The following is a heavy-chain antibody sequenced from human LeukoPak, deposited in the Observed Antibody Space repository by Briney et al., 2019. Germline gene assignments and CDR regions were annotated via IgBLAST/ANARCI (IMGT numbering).Heavy chain of an antibody. V-gene: IGHV4-38-2*02. Sequence: PSETLSLTCTVSGYSISSGFHWGWIRQPPGKGLEWIGTIYRSGTTYYNPSLNPSLKSRVTISVDTSKNQFSLKLSSVTAADTAVYYCARVNWVFDYWGQGILVTVSS. D-gene: IGHD7-27*01. CDR1: GYSISSGFH. J-gene: IGHJ4*02. CDR2: IYRSGTT. CDR3: ARVNWVFDY.